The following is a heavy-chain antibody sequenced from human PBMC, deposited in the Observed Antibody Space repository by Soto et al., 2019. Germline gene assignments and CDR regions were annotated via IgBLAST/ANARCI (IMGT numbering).Heavy chain of an antibody. V-gene: IGHV1-69*01. J-gene: IGHJ4*02. CDR1: GGTFSRYS. D-gene: IGHD1-26*01. Sequence: QVQLVQSWAEGKKPGSSVKVSCKASGGTFSRYSINWVRQAPGQGLEWMGEIIPIFGTANYAQKFQGRVTITADESTSTAYMELSSLRSEDTAVYYCARDGGRHSGGIDYWGQGTLVTVSS. CDR3: ARDGGRHSGGIDY. CDR2: IIPIFGTA.